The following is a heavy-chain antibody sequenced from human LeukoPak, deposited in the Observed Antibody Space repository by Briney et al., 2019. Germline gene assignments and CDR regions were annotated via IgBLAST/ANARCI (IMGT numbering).Heavy chain of an antibody. CDR1: GGTFSSYA. V-gene: IGHV1-69*04. J-gene: IGHJ4*02. D-gene: IGHD5-12*01. Sequence: ASVKVSCKASGGTFSSYAISWVRQAPGQGLEWMGRIISILGIANYAQKFQGRVTITADKSTSTAYMELSSLRSEDTAVYYCARLINPRGYSGYDYSGDYWGQGTLVTVSS. CDR2: IISILGIA. CDR3: ARLINPRGYSGYDYSGDY.